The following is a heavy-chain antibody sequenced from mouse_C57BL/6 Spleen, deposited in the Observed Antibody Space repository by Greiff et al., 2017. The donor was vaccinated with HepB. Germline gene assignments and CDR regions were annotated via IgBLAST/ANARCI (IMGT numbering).Heavy chain of an antibody. D-gene: IGHD2-9*01. J-gene: IGHJ3*01. CDR1: GYTFTSYW. CDR2: IDPSDSYT. V-gene: IGHV1-50*01. CDR3: ATYYGYGGGFAY. Sequence: QVQLQQPGAELVKPGASVKLSCKASGYTFTSYWMQWVKQRPGQGLEWVGEIDPSDSYTNYNQKFKGKATLTVDTSSSTAYMQLSSLTSEDSAVYYCATYYGYGGGFAYWGQGTLVTVSA.